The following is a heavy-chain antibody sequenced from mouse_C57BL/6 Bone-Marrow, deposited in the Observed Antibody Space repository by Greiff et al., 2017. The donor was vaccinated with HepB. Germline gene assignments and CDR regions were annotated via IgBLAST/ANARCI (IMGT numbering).Heavy chain of an antibody. CDR1: GYSFTSYY. Sequence: QVQLKESGPELVKPGASVKISCKASGYSFTSYYIHWVKQRPGQGLEWIGWIYPGSGNTKYNEKFEGKATLTADTSSSTAYMQLSSLTSEDSAVYYCARGYYGSLPWFAYWGQGTLVTVSA. J-gene: IGHJ3*01. D-gene: IGHD1-1*01. CDR2: IYPGSGNT. CDR3: ARGYYGSLPWFAY. V-gene: IGHV1-66*01.